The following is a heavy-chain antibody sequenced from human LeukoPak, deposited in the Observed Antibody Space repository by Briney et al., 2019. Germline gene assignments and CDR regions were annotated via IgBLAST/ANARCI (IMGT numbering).Heavy chain of an antibody. V-gene: IGHV5-51*01. Sequence: GESLKISCKGSGYSFTSYWIGWVRQMPGKRLEWMGIIYPGDYDTRNSPTLQRKITISASKAISTAYLPRSRLNATDTAMYYCARRGSGWYVDYWGQGTLVTVSS. CDR3: ARRGSGWYVDY. CDR2: IYPGDYDT. CDR1: GYSFTSYW. J-gene: IGHJ4*02. D-gene: IGHD6-19*01.